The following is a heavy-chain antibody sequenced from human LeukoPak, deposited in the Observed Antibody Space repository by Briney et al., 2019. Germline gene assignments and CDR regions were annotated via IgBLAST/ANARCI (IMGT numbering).Heavy chain of an antibody. CDR3: ARGSLVGVAISALDY. J-gene: IGHJ4*02. D-gene: IGHD3-3*01. CDR2: IIPIFGRA. Sequence: GASVKVSCKTSGGSFNTYPINWVRPAPGQGLEWMGGIIPIFGRANYARNFQGRVTITADESSSTAYMELSSLRSEDTAMYFCARGSLVGVAISALDYWGQGTLVTVSS. V-gene: IGHV1-69*13. CDR1: GGSFNTYP.